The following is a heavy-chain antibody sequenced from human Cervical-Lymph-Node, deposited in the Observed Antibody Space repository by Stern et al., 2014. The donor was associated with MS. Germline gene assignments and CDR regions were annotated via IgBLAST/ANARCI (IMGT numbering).Heavy chain of an antibody. CDR1: GGTFNNHV. D-gene: IGHD5-12*01. Sequence: QMQLVQSGAEVKKPGSSVKVSCKASGGTFNNHVISWVRQARGQGLEWMGGIIPMFGAANYARKFQGRVTITAYKSTSTVHMVLTSLSYEDTAIYYCANRDMGYTYGRHDYWGQGTLVTVS. V-gene: IGHV1-69*06. J-gene: IGHJ4*02. CDR2: IIPMFGAA. CDR3: ANRDMGYTYGRHDY.